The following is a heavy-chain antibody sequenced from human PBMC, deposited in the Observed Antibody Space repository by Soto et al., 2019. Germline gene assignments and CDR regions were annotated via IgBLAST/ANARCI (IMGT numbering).Heavy chain of an antibody. V-gene: IGHV5-51*01. CDR1: GYSFTSYW. D-gene: IGHD3-9*01. Sequence: GEFLKISCKGSGYSFTSYWIGWVRQMPGKGLEWMGIIYPGDSDTRYSPSFQGQVTISADKSISTAYLQWSSLKASDTAMYYCARQPPMPNYDILTGPCDYWGQGTLVTVSS. CDR3: ARQPPMPNYDILTGPCDY. CDR2: IYPGDSDT. J-gene: IGHJ4*02.